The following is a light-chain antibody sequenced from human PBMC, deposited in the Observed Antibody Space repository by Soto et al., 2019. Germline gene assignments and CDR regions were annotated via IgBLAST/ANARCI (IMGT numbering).Light chain of an antibody. CDR2: DAS. Sequence: DIQMTQSPSTLSASVGDRVTITCRASQSTNSWLAWYQQKPRKAPKILIYDASNLESGVPSRFSGSGSGTEFTLTISSLQPDDFASYYCQQYNSYSWTFGHGTRVEI. CDR3: QQYNSYSWT. J-gene: IGKJ1*01. V-gene: IGKV1-5*01. CDR1: QSTNSW.